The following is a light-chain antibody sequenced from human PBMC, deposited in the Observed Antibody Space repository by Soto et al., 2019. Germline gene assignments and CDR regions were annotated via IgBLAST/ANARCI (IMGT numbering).Light chain of an antibody. J-gene: IGKJ5*01. CDR1: QSLVHSDGIAY. CDR2: KAS. V-gene: IGKV2-30*02. CDR3: MKGTHWPIT. Sequence: DAVMTQSPLSLPVTLGQPASISCRSNQSLVHSDGIAYFSWFQQRPGRSPRRIIYKASNRDSGVPARFSGSGSGTDFALKIRRVEAEDVGVYYCMKGTHWPITVGKGTRREIK.